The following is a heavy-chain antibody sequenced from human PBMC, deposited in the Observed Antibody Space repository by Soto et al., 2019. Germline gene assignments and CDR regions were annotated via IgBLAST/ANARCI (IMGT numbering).Heavy chain of an antibody. D-gene: IGHD2-21*02. J-gene: IGHJ6*02. CDR1: GGTFSSYA. V-gene: IGHV1-69*01. CDR3: ARAYCGGDCYGVYYYYGMDV. Sequence: QVQLVQSGAEVKKPGSSVKVSCKASGGTFSSYAISWVRQAPGQGLEWMGGIIPIFGTANYAQKFQGRVTITADEPTGTAYMELSSLRSEDTAVYYCARAYCGGDCYGVYYYYGMDVWGQGTTVTVSS. CDR2: IIPIFGTA.